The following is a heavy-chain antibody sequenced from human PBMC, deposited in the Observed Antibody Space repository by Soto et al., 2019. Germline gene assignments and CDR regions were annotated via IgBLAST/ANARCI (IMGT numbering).Heavy chain of an antibody. CDR3: ARDYYTAYYYGSGSPSGYFDY. V-gene: IGHV1-3*01. CDR1: GYTFTSYA. Sequence: QVQLVQSGAEVKKPGASVKVSCKASGYTFTSYAMHWVRQAPGQRLEWMGWINAGNGNTKYSQKFQGRVTITRDTSASTAYMELSSLRSEDTAVYYCARDYYTAYYYGSGSPSGYFDYWGHGTLVTVSS. D-gene: IGHD3-10*01. J-gene: IGHJ4*01. CDR2: INAGNGNT.